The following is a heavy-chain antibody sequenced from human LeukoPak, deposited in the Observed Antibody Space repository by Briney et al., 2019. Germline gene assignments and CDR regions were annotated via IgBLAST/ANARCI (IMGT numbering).Heavy chain of an antibody. CDR1: GFTFSSYA. D-gene: IGHD5-18*01. CDR2: ISYDGSNK. J-gene: IGHJ4*02. CDR3: PCLDTAMVDY. Sequence: GGSLRLSCAASGFTFSSYAMHWVRQAPGKGLEWVAVISYDGSNKYYADSVKGRFTISRGNSKNTLYLQMNSLRAEDTAVYYCPCLDTAMVDYWGQGTLVTVSS. V-gene: IGHV3-30*04.